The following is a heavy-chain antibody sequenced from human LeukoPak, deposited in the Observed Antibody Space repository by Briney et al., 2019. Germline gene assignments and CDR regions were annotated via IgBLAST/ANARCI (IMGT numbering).Heavy chain of an antibody. CDR1: GFTFSSYS. J-gene: IGHJ6*03. Sequence: GGSLRLSCAASGFTFSSYSMNWVRQAPGKGLEWVSSISSSSSYIYYADSVKGRFTISRDSSKNTLYLQMNSLRAEDTAVYYCAKDGRGYDLYYMDVWGKGATVTVSS. V-gene: IGHV3-21*01. CDR2: ISSSSSYI. CDR3: AKDGRGYDLYYMDV. D-gene: IGHD5-12*01.